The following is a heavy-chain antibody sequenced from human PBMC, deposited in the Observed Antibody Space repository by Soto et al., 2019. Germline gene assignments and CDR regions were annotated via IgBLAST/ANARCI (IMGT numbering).Heavy chain of an antibody. V-gene: IGHV1-69*05. CDR3: ARDRYDTNSWYYGMDV. CDR1: GGTFSSYA. Sequence: QVQLVQSGAEVKKPGSSVKVSCKASGGTFSSYAISWVRQAPGQGLEWMGGIIPIFGTANYAQKFQGRVTITXXEXKIXAYMELSSLRSEDTAVYYCARDRYDTNSWYYGMDVWGQETTVTVSS. J-gene: IGHJ6*02. D-gene: IGHD3-22*01. CDR2: IIPIFGTA.